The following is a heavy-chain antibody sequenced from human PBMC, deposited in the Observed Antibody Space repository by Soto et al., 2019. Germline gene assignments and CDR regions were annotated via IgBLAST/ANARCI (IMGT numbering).Heavy chain of an antibody. CDR3: ARREVGYCSGGSCQGFDP. CDR1: GYTFTSYG. J-gene: IGHJ5*02. D-gene: IGHD2-15*01. CDR2: ISAYNGNT. V-gene: IGHV1-18*01. Sequence: QVQLVQSGAEVKKPGASVKVSCKASGYTFTSYGISWVRQAPGQGLEWMGWISAYNGNTNYAQKLQGRVTMTTDTSTSTAYMELRSLRSDDTAVYYCARREVGYCSGGSCQGFDPWGPGTLVTVSS.